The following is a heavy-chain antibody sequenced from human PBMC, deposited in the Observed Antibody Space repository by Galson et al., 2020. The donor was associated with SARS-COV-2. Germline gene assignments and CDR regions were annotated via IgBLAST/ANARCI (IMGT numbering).Heavy chain of an antibody. CDR1: GYTFPGYY. CDR3: ASARGYYGSGSYYTFDY. CDR2: INPNSGGT. Sequence: ASVKVSCKASGYTFPGYYMHWVRQAPGQGLEWMGWINPNSGGTNYAQKFQGRVTMTRDTSISTAYMELSRLRSDDTAVYYCASARGYYGSGSYYTFDYWGQGTLVTVSS. J-gene: IGHJ4*02. D-gene: IGHD3-10*01. V-gene: IGHV1-2*02.